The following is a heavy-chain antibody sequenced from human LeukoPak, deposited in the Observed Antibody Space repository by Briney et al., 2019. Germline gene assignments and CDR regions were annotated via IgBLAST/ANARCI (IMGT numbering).Heavy chain of an antibody. CDR2: INHSGST. D-gene: IGHD6-25*01. J-gene: IGHJ6*04. Sequence: SETLSLTCAVYGGSFSGYYWSWIRQSPGKGLEWIGEINHSGSTNYNPSLKSRVTISVDTSKNQFSLKLSSVTAADTAVYYCARGSVPPSQNYGMDVWGKGTTVTVSS. V-gene: IGHV4-34*01. CDR3: ARGSVPPSQNYGMDV. CDR1: GGSFSGYY.